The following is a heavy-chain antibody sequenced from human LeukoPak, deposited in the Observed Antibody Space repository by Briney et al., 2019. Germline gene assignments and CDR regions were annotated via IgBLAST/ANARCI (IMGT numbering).Heavy chain of an antibody. CDR3: ARATTVTTLDWFDP. V-gene: IGHV4-34*01. J-gene: IGHJ5*02. Sequence: SSETLSLTCAVYGGSFSGYYWSWIRQPPGKELEWIGEINHSGSTNYNPSLKSRVTISVDTSKNQFSLKLSSVTAADTAVYYCARATTVTTLDWFDPWGQGTLVTVSS. D-gene: IGHD4-11*01. CDR1: GGSFSGYY. CDR2: INHSGST.